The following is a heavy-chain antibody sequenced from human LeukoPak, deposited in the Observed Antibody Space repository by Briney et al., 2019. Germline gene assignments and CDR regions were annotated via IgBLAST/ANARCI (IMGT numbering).Heavy chain of an antibody. CDR2: INHSGST. CDR3: ARGRGGSYYSVVWGYYFDY. Sequence: SETLSLTCAVYGGSFSGYYWSWIRQPPGKGLEWIGEINHSGSTNYNPSLKSRVTISVDASENQFSLKLSSVTAADTAVYYCARGRGGSYYSVVWGYYFDYWGQGTLVTVSS. J-gene: IGHJ4*02. CDR1: GGSFSGYY. D-gene: IGHD1-26*01. V-gene: IGHV4-34*01.